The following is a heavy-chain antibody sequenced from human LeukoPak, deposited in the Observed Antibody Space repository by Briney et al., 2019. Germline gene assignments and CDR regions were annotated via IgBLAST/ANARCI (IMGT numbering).Heavy chain of an antibody. Sequence: GRSLRLSCAASGFTFSSYGMHWVRQAPGKGLEWVAVISYDGSNKYYADSVKGRFTISRDNSKNTLYLQMNSLRAEDTAVYYCAKDRTVTDPFFDYWGQGTLVTVSS. CDR2: ISYDGSNK. CDR3: AKDRTVTDPFFDY. V-gene: IGHV3-30*18. D-gene: IGHD4-11*01. CDR1: GFTFSSYG. J-gene: IGHJ4*02.